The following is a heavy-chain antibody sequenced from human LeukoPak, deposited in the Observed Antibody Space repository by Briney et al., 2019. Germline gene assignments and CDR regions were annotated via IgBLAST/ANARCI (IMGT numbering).Heavy chain of an antibody. CDR3: AVTGDNDSSGYSDY. Sequence: SVKVSCKASGGTFSSYAISWVRQAPGQGLEWMGGIIPIFGTANYAQKFQGRVTITADESTSTAYMELSSLRSEDTAVYYCAVTGDNDSSGYSDYWGQGTLVTVSS. CDR2: IIPIFGTA. J-gene: IGHJ4*02. CDR1: GGTFSSYA. V-gene: IGHV1-69*13. D-gene: IGHD3-22*01.